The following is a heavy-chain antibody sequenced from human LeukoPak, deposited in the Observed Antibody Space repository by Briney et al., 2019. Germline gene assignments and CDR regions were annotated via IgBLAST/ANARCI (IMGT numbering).Heavy chain of an antibody. CDR3: ARHSDSSPNFYWYFDL. CDR1: GGSFSGYY. CDR2: IYYSGST. D-gene: IGHD6-13*01. V-gene: IGHV4-34*01. Sequence: SETLSLTCAVYGGSFSGYYWSWIRQPPGKGLEWIGSIYYSGSTYYNPSLKSRVTISVDTSKHQFSLKLSSVTAADTAVYYCARHSDSSPNFYWYFDLWGRGTLVTVSS. J-gene: IGHJ2*01.